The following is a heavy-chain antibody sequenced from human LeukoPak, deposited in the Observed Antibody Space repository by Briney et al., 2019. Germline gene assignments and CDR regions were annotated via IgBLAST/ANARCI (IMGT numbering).Heavy chain of an antibody. D-gene: IGHD3-10*01. CDR3: ARDLLYYGSYYYGMDV. V-gene: IGHV3-7*03. Sequence: GGSLRLSCAASGFTFSSYWMSWVRQAPGKGLEWVANIKQDGSEKYYVDSVKGRFTISRDNAKNSLYLQMNSLRAEDTAVYYCARDLLYYGSYYYGMDVWGKGTTVTVSS. CDR1: GFTFSSYW. CDR2: IKQDGSEK. J-gene: IGHJ6*04.